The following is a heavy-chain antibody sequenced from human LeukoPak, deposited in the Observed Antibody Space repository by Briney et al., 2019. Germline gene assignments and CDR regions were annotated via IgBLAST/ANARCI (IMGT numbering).Heavy chain of an antibody. V-gene: IGHV1-2*02. D-gene: IGHD1-26*01. CDR1: GYTFTGYD. J-gene: IGHJ2*01. CDR3: ARCPKQVGFAYWHFDL. Sequence: GASVKVSCKASGYTFTGYDIHWVRQAPGEGLEWMGWINPDSGGTNYAQKFQGRVTMTRDTSISTGYMELSRLRSDDTAVYYCARCPKQVGFAYWHFDLWGRGTLVTVSS. CDR2: INPDSGGT.